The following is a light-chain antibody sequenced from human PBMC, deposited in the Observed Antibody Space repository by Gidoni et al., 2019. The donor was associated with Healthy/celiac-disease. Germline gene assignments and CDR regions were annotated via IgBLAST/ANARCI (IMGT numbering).Light chain of an antibody. V-gene: IGKV1-8*01. J-gene: IGKJ4*01. CDR3: QQYYSYPQT. CDR1: QGISSY. Sequence: AIRITQPPSSLSASTGDRVTITGRAIQGISSYLAWYQQKPGKAPKLLIYAASTLQSGVPSRFSGSGSGTDFTLTISCLQSEDFATYYCQQYYSYPQTFGGXTKVEIK. CDR2: AAS.